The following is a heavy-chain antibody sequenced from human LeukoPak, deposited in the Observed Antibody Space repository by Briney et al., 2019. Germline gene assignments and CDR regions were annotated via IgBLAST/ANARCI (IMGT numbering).Heavy chain of an antibody. CDR1: GGTFSSYA. CDR2: IIPIFGTA. D-gene: IGHD3-16*01. J-gene: IGHJ3*02. Sequence: SVKLSCKASGGTFSSYAISWVRQAPGQGLEWMGGIIPIFGTANYAQKFQGRVTITADESTSTAHMELSSLRSEDTAVYYCARGPHPAYYDYVWGSYEPLAIWGQGTMVTVSS. CDR3: ARGPHPAYYDYVWGSYEPLAI. V-gene: IGHV1-69*13.